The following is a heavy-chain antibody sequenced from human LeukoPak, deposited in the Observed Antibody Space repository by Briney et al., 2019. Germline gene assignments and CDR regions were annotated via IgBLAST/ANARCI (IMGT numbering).Heavy chain of an antibody. CDR3: ATSSTWPPGFDY. D-gene: IGHD6-13*01. CDR1: GFTFSDYY. Sequence: GVTLRLSCAASGFTFSDYYMTWIRQAPGKGLEWISYISSTGGTVFFADSVMGRFAISRDNAKNSLYPQINSLRAEHTAVYYCATSSTWPPGFDYWVPGTLVTVSS. CDR2: ISSTGGTV. J-gene: IGHJ4*02. V-gene: IGHV3-11*04.